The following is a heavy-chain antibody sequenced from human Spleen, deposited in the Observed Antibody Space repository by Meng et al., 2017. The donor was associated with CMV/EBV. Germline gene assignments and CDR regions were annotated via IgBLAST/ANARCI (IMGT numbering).Heavy chain of an antibody. CDR1: GCTLSMDS. D-gene: IGHD2/OR15-2a*01. CDR2: ISSSSSYK. Sequence: LSCALTGCTLSMDSMRRVPQEPGKGLECVSSISSSSSYKPYEDSLKVRFTISRDKAVNSLDLKMNSLRAEDTAVYYCARANSHDRLGFWGQGTLVTVSS. J-gene: IGHJ4*02. CDR3: ARANSHDRLGF. V-gene: IGHV3-21*01.